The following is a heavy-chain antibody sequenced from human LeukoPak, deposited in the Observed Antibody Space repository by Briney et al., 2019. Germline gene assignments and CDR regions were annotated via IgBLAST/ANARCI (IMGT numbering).Heavy chain of an antibody. CDR1: GDSVSSNTAA. D-gene: IGHD4-11*01. CDR2: TYYRSKWFR. CDR3: ARKGTVTTPFDY. Sequence: SQTLSLTCAISGDSVSSNTAAWNWIRQSPSRGLEWLGRTYYRSKWFRDYAVSVKSRITIDADTSKNQFSLQLNSATPEDTAVYYCARKGTVTTPFDYWGQGILVTVSS. V-gene: IGHV6-1*01. J-gene: IGHJ4*02.